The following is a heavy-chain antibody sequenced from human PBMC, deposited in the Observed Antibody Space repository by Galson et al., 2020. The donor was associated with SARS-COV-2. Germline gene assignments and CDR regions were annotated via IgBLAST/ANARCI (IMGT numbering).Heavy chain of an antibody. Sequence: GGSLRLSCAASGFTFSSYAMGWVRQAPGKGLEWVSGISASGGSTYYADSVKGRFTISIISRDNSKNTLYLQMNSLSAEDTTVYYCAKDRWSSRAGHFDYWGQGTLVTVSS. CDR1: GFTFSSYA. CDR2: ISASGGST. V-gene: IGHV3-23*01. D-gene: IGHD6-13*01. J-gene: IGHJ4*02. CDR3: AKDRWSSRAGHFDY.